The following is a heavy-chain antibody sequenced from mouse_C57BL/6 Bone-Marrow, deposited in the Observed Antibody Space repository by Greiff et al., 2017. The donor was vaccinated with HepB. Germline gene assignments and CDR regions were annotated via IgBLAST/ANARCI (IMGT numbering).Heavy chain of an antibody. Sequence: EVQLQQSGAELVRPGASVKLSCTASGFNIKDDYMHWVKQRPEQGLEWIGWIDPENGDTEYASKFQGKATITADTSSNTAYLQLSSLTSEDTAVYYCTYGNYNAMDYWGQGTSVTVSS. CDR1: GFNIKDDY. CDR3: TYGNYNAMDY. CDR2: IDPENGDT. J-gene: IGHJ4*01. D-gene: IGHD2-1*01. V-gene: IGHV14-4*01.